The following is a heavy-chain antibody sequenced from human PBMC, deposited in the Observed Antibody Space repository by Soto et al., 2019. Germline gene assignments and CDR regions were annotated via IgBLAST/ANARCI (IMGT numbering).Heavy chain of an antibody. CDR2: IYYSGST. J-gene: IGHJ6*02. CDR3: ARDSRRYCTNGVCYTPADYYYYGMDV. V-gene: IGHV4-59*01. D-gene: IGHD2-8*01. Sequence: SETLSLTCTVSGGSISSYYWSWIRQPPGKGLEWIGYIYYSGSTNYNPSLKSRVTISVDTSKNQFSLKLSSVTAADTAVYYCARDSRRYCTNGVCYTPADYYYYGMDVWGQGTTVTVSS. CDR1: GGSISSYY.